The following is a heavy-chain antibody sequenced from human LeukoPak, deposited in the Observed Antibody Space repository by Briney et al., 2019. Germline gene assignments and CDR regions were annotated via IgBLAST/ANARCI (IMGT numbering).Heavy chain of an antibody. CDR2: ISYDGSNK. CDR3: ARQAVAATLDNWFDP. CDR1: GFTFSSYA. Sequence: PGGSLRLSCAASGFTFSSYAMHWVRQAPGKGLEWVAVISYDGSNKYYADSVKGRFTISRDNSKNTLYLQMNSLRAEDTAVYYCARQAVAATLDNWFDPWGQGTLVTVSS. J-gene: IGHJ5*02. D-gene: IGHD2-15*01. V-gene: IGHV3-30*04.